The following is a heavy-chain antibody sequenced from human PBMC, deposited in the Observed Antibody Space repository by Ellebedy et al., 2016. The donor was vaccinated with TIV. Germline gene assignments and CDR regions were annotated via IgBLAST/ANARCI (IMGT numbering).Heavy chain of an antibody. Sequence: GGSLRLSCVAPGFTFSGYWMYWVRQRPGKGLEWVAVISYDGINKYYADSVKGRFTISRDNSKNTLYLQMNSLRAEDTAVYNCARIGGPIWFGDLLAIGRSFDVDSWGQGTLVTVSS. J-gene: IGHJ4*02. CDR1: GFTFSGYW. CDR3: ARIGGPIWFGDLLAIGRSFDVDS. D-gene: IGHD3-10*01. CDR2: ISYDGINK. V-gene: IGHV3-30-3*01.